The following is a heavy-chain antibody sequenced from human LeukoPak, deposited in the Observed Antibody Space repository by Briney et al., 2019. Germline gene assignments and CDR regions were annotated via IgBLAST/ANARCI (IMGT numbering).Heavy chain of an antibody. CDR3: ARAETTVDLYYFDY. J-gene: IGHJ4*02. V-gene: IGHV4-59*08. CDR1: GGSISSCY. CDR2: IYYSGST. D-gene: IGHD4-23*01. Sequence: SETLSLTCTVSGGSISSCYWSWIRQPPGKGLEWIGYIYYSGSTNYNPSLKSRVTISVDTSKNQFSLKLSSVTAADTAVYYCARAETTVDLYYFDYWGQGTLVTVSS.